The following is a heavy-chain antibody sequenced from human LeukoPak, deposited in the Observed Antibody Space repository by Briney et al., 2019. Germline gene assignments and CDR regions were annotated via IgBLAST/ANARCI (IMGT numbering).Heavy chain of an antibody. D-gene: IGHD6-19*01. CDR1: GGTFSSYA. CDR3: ARGSAYSSGGDY. CDR2: IIPIFGTA. Sequence: ASVKVSCKASGGTFSSYAISWVRQAPGQGLEWMGGIIPIFGTANYAQKFQGRVTITADESTSTAYMEPSSLRSEDTAVYYCARGSAYSSGGDYWGQGTLVTVSS. J-gene: IGHJ4*02. V-gene: IGHV1-69*13.